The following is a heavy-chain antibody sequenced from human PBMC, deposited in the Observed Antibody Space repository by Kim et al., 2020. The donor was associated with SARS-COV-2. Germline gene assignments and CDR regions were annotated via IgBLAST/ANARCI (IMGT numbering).Heavy chain of an antibody. V-gene: IGHV3-23*01. CDR2: ISGSGGST. CDR3: AKSMGRGDGANFYYGLDV. J-gene: IGHJ6*01. Sequence: GGSLRLSCAASGFTFTTYGMTWVRQAPGKGLEWVSGISGSGGSTYYADSVKGRFTISRDNSKNTLSLQMKSLRGEDTARYYCAKSMGRGDGANFYYGLDV. CDR1: GFTFTTYG. D-gene: IGHD2-21*02.